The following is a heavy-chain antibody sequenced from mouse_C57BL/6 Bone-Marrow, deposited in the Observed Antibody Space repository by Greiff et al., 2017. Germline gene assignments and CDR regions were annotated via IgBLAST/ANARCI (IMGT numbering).Heavy chain of an antibody. CDR2: IDPSDSYT. CDR1: GYTFTSYW. CDR3: ARDYYGSSYAY. Sequence: QVQLQQPGAELVMPGASVKLSCKASGYTFTSYWMHWVKQRPGLGLAWIGEIDPSDSYTNYNQKFKGKSTLTVDKSSSTAYMQLSSLTSEDSAVYYCARDYYGSSYAYWGQGTLVTVSA. D-gene: IGHD1-1*01. V-gene: IGHV1-69*01. J-gene: IGHJ3*01.